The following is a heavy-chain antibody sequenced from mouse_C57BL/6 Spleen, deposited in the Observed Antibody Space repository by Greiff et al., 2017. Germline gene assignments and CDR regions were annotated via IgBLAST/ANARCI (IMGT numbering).Heavy chain of an antibody. CDR1: GYAFSSSW. CDR2: IYPGDGDT. CDR3: ARKGGTVVASYYFDY. V-gene: IGHV1-82*01. Sequence: QVQLQQSGPELVKPGASVKISCKASGYAFSSSWMNWVKQRPGKGLEWIGRIYPGDGDTNYNGKFKGKATLTADKSSSTAYMQLSSLTSEDSAVYFCARKGGTVVASYYFDYWGQGTTLTVSS. J-gene: IGHJ2*01. D-gene: IGHD1-1*01.